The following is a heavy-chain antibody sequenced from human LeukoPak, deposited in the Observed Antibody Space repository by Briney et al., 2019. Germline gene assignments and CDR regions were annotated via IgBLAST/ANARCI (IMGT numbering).Heavy chain of an antibody. CDR2: LSGSGSSA. D-gene: IGHD3-9*01. Sequence: GGSLRLSCAASGFTFSTYAMSWVRQAPGKGLEWVSGLSGSGSSAYYADSVKGRFTISRDNSKNTLYLQMNSLRPEDTAVYYCAKGLTNLGDDWGQGTLLTVSS. V-gene: IGHV3-23*01. CDR1: GFTFSTYA. J-gene: IGHJ4*02. CDR3: AKGLTNLGDD.